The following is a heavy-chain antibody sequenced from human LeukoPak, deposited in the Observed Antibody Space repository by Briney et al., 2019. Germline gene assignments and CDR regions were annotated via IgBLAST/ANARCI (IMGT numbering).Heavy chain of an antibody. CDR2: IYPGDSDT. CDR1: GYTFTSYW. J-gene: IGHJ4*02. CDR3: ARVRNTAAARYYFDS. V-gene: IGHV5-51*01. Sequence: GESLKISCQGSGYTFTSYWIGWVRQVPGKGLEWMGLIYPGDSDTRYSPSFEGQVTISTDKSISTAYLQWSSLKASDSAMYYCARVRNTAAARYYFDSWGQGTLVTVSS. D-gene: IGHD6-13*01.